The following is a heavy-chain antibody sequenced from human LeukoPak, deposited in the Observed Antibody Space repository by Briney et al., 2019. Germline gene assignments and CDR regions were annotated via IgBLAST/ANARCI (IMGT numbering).Heavy chain of an antibody. CDR1: VGSITTRSYY. Sequence: ETSETLSLTCTVSVGSITTRSYYWGWIRQSPGKGLEWIGTVYHSGSTYYNPSLKSRVTLSIDRSRNQFSLKLSSVTAADTAVYYCARLAPGNIEGVDYWGQGTLVTVSS. CDR2: VYHSGST. CDR3: ARLAPGNIEGVDY. J-gene: IGHJ4*02. D-gene: IGHD6-13*01. V-gene: IGHV4-39*07.